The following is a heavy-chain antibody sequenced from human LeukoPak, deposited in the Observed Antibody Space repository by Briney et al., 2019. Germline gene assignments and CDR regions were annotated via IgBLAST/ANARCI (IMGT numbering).Heavy chain of an antibody. CDR3: ARDRAYYYDSSGYHGAFDI. J-gene: IGHJ3*02. CDR1: GGSISGYY. D-gene: IGHD3-22*01. Sequence: SGTLSLTCTVSGGSISGYYWSWIRQPPGKGLEWIAFIYYSGTTNYNPSLKSRVTISLDTSKNQFSLKLISVTAADTAVYYCARDRAYYYDSSGYHGAFDIWGQGTLVTVSS. CDR2: IYYSGTT. V-gene: IGHV4-59*01.